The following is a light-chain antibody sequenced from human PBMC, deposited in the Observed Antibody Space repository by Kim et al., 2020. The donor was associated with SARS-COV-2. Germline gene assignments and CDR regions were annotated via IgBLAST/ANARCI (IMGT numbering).Light chain of an antibody. Sequence: QSALTQPPSVSAAPGQKVTVSCSGSSTNIGNNSVSWYQQLPGTAPKLLLYDNDRRPSGIPDRFSGSKSGTSATLGITGLQTGDEADYYCGTWDSSLSAWVFGGGTQLTVL. CDR2: DND. V-gene: IGLV1-51*01. CDR1: STNIGNNS. J-gene: IGLJ3*02. CDR3: GTWDSSLSAWV.